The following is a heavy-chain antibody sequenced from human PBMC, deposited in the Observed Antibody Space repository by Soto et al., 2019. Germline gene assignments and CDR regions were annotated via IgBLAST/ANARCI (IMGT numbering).Heavy chain of an antibody. Sequence: QVQLVQSGAEVKKPGAAVKVSCKASGYTFTSYYMHWVRQAPGQGLEWMGIINPSGGSTSYAQKFEGRLTMPRDTSTSTVYMELSSLRAEDTAVYYCARSLGILTGYYWSPFDYWGQGTLVTVSS. CDR2: INPSGGST. D-gene: IGHD3-9*01. CDR1: GYTFTSYY. V-gene: IGHV1-46*01. J-gene: IGHJ4*02. CDR3: ARSLGILTGYYWSPFDY.